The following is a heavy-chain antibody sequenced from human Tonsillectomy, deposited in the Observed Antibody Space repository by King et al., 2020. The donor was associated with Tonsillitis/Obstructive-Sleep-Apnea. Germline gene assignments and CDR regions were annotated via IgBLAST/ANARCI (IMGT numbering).Heavy chain of an antibody. J-gene: IGHJ6*03. D-gene: IGHD2-15*01. CDR2: INHSGST. CDR3: ARGEIVVVVAATLGYYYMDV. CDR1: GGSFSGYY. V-gene: IGHV4-34*01. Sequence: VQLQQWGAGLLKPSETLSLTCAVYGGSFSGYYWSWIRQSPGKGLEWIGEINHSGSTNYNQSLKSRVTISVDTSKNQFSLKLNSVTAADTAVYYCARGEIVVVVAATLGYYYMDVWGKGTTVTVSS.